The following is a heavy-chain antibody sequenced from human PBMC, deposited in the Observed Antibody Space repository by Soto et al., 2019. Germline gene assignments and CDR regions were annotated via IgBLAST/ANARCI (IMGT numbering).Heavy chain of an antibody. J-gene: IGHJ6*02. CDR2: ISSSSITF. V-gene: IGHV3-11*01. CDR3: ARDPFWSGFHGMDV. Sequence: PGGSLRLSCAASGFTFSDYYMNWIRQAPGKGLEWVSHISSSSITFYYADSVKGRFTISRDNAKNSLYLQMNSLRAEDTAVYYCARDPFWSGFHGMDVWGQGTTVTVSS. D-gene: IGHD3-3*01. CDR1: GFTFSDYY.